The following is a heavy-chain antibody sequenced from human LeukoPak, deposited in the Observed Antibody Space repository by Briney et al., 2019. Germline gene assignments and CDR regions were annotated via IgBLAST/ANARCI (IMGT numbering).Heavy chain of an antibody. V-gene: IGHV1-8*01. CDR2: MNPNSGNT. Sequence: ASVKVSCKASGYTFTSYDINWVRQATGQGLEWMGWMNPNSGNTGYAQKFQGRVTMTRNTSISTAYMELSSLRSEDTAVYYCARTTDVVWFGELLGRYYYYYMDVWGKGTTVTISS. CDR1: GYTFTSYD. J-gene: IGHJ6*03. D-gene: IGHD3-10*01. CDR3: ARTTDVVWFGELLGRYYYYYMDV.